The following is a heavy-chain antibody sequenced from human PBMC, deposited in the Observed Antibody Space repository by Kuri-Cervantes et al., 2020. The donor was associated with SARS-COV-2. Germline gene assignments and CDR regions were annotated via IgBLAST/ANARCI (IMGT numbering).Heavy chain of an antibody. J-gene: IGHJ6*03. V-gene: IGHV1-18*01. CDR2: ISAYNGNT. D-gene: IGHD3-3*01. Sequence: ASVKVSCKASGYTFTSYGISWVRQAPGQGLEWMGWISAYNGNTNYAQKLQGRVTMTTDTSTSTAYMELRSLRSDDTAVYYCARERGANYDFWSGYYYYYYYYMDVWGKGTTVTVSS. CDR3: ARERGANYDFWSGYYYYYYYYMDV. CDR1: GYTFTSYG.